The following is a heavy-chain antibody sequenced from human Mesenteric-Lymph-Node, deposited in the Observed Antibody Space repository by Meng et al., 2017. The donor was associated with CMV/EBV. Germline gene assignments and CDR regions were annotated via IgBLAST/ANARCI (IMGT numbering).Heavy chain of an antibody. D-gene: IGHD5-12*01. CDR3: AKTNTPVDIVATYEGDYFDY. J-gene: IGHJ4*02. Sequence: GESLKISCAASGFTFSSYAMSWVRQAPGKGLEWVSVIYSGGSSTYYADSVKGRFTISRDNSKNTLYLQMNSLSAEDTAVYYCAKTNTPVDIVATYEGDYFDYWGQGTLVTVS. CDR1: GFTFSSYA. CDR2: IYSGGSST. V-gene: IGHV3-23*03.